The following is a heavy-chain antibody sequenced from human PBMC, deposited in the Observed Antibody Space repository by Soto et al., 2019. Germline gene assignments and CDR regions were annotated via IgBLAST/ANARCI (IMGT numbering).Heavy chain of an antibody. D-gene: IGHD2-8*02. J-gene: IGHJ3*02. Sequence: EVQLVESGGDLVMPGGSLRLSCAASGFTFTNAWITWVRQAPGKGLEWVGRAKSKIAGGDIDYAAPVKGRFTIAREDSKNMLYLQMNSLKSEDTALYYCTMGFCTGSSSKCHWDDDFATWGQGTQVTVSS. CDR2: AKSKIAGGDI. CDR1: GFTFTNAW. V-gene: IGHV3-15*01. CDR3: TMGFCTGSSSKCHWDDDFAT.